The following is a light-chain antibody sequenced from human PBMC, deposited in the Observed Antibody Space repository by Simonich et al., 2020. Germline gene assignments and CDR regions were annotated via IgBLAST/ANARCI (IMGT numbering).Light chain of an antibody. CDR2: GNC. CDR3: QSYDSSLSGSV. CDR1: SSNIGAGYD. Sequence: QSVLTQPPSVSGAPGQRVTISCTGSSSNIGAGYDVHWYQQLPGTAPKLLSYGNCNRPSGVPDRFSGSKSGTSASLAITGLQAEDEADYYCQSYDSSLSGSVFGGGTKLTVL. J-gene: IGLJ2*01. V-gene: IGLV1-40*01.